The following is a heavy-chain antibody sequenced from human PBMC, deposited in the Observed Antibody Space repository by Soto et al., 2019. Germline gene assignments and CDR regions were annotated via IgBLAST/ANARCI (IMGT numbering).Heavy chain of an antibody. CDR3: AHYYDRSVPFEPIDY. V-gene: IGHV1-69*13. D-gene: IGHD3-22*01. CDR1: GGTFSSYA. J-gene: IGHJ4*02. Sequence: GASVKVSCKASGGTFSSYAISWVRQAPGQGLEWMGGIIPIFGTANYAQKFQGRVTITADESTSTAYMELSSLRSEDTAVYYCAHYYDRSVPFEPIDYWGQGTLVTVCS. CDR2: IIPIFGTA.